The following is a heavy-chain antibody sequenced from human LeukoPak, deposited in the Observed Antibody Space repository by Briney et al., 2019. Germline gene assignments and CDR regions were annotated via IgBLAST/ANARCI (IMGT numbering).Heavy chain of an antibody. V-gene: IGHV1-2*04. CDR3: ARDLGDGYNLVDY. D-gene: IGHD5-24*01. Sequence: GASVKVSCKASGYTFTGYYMHWVRQAPGQGLEWMGWINPNSGGTNYAQKFQGWVTMTRDTSISTAYMELSRLRSDDTAVYYCARDLGDGYNLVDYWGQGTLVTVSS. CDR1: GYTFTGYY. J-gene: IGHJ4*02. CDR2: INPNSGGT.